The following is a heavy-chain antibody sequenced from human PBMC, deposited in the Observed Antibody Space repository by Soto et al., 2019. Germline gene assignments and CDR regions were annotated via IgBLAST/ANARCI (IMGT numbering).Heavy chain of an antibody. D-gene: IGHD5-12*01. CDR2: ISYDGSNK. Sequence: PGGSLRLSCAASGFTFSSYGMHWVRQAPGKGLEWVAVISYDGSNKYYADSVKGRFTISRDNSKNTLYLQMNSLRAEDTAVYYCAKGNRGYSGYDSYYYYGMDVWGQGTTVTVSS. CDR3: AKGNRGYSGYDSYYYYGMDV. J-gene: IGHJ6*02. CDR1: GFTFSSYG. V-gene: IGHV3-30*18.